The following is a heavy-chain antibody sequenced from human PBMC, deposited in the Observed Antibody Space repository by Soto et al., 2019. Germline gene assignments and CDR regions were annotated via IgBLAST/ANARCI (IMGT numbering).Heavy chain of an antibody. V-gene: IGHV4-30-4*01. J-gene: IGHJ4*02. CDR3: AGELGTFYFDH. CDR1: AGSIRSGDYY. Sequence: QVQLQESGPGLVKPSQTLSLTCTVSAGSIRSGDYYWTWIRQPPGKGLEWIGYIDHSGSAYYNPSLKSRATISIDTSNNQFSLNMTSVTAADTAVYYCAGELGTFYFDHWGQGTLVTVSS. CDR2: IDHSGSA. D-gene: IGHD7-27*01.